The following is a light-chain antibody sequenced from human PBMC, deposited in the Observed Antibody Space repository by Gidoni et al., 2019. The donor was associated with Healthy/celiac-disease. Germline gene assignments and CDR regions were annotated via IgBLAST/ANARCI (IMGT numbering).Light chain of an antibody. V-gene: IGKV3-11*01. CDR1: QSVNSY. CDR3: QQRSHWPGT. J-gene: IGKJ1*01. Sequence: EIVVTQYPATLSLSPGGRATLSCRASQSVNSYLAWYQQNPGQAPRLLIYDASTRAPGIPARFSGSGSGTVFTLTIRSLDPAAFAVYYCQQRSHWPGTFGQGTKVEIK. CDR2: DAS.